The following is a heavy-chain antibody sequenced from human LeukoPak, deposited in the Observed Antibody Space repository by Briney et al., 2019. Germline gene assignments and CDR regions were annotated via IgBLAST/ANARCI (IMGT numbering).Heavy chain of an antibody. CDR2: ISGSGGST. V-gene: IGHV3-23*01. J-gene: IGHJ4*02. CDR1: GFTFSSYA. CDR3: AKDSGVTYYDFWSGYYPFDY. Sequence: GGSLRLSCAAPGFTFSSYAMSWVRQAPGKGLEWVSAISGSGGSTYYADSVKGRFTISRDNSKNTLYLQMNSLRAEDTAVYYCAKDSGVTYYDFWSGYYPFDYWGQGTLVTVSS. D-gene: IGHD3-3*01.